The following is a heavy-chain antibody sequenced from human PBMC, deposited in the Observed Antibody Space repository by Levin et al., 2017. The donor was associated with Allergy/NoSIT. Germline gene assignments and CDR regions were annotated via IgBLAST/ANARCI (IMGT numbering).Heavy chain of an antibody. CDR3: ARVAGYSYGYYLDY. CDR1: GGSISSGGYS. CDR2: IYLSGST. D-gene: IGHD5-18*01. J-gene: IGHJ4*02. V-gene: IGHV4-30-2*01. Sequence: PSETLSLTCAVSGGSISSGGYSWSWIRQPPGKGLEWIGNIYLSGSTNDNPSLKSRVTMSVDRSKNQFSLKLSYVTAADTAVYYCARVAGYSYGYYLDYWSPGTLVSVSS.